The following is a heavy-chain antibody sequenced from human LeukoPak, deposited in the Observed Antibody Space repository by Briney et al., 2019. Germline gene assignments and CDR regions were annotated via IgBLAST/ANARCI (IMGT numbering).Heavy chain of an antibody. V-gene: IGHV3-7*01. J-gene: IGHJ4*02. D-gene: IGHD3-10*01. CDR3: ARRFGYYGSGSHYNFDY. CDR1: GFSITSYW. CDR2: IKQDGSEK. Sequence: GGSLRLSCTASGFSITSYWMSWVRRAPGKGLEWVANIKQDGSEKYYVDSVKGQSTISRDNAKNSLYLQMNSLRADDTAVYYCARRFGYYGSGSHYNFDYWGQGTLVTVSS.